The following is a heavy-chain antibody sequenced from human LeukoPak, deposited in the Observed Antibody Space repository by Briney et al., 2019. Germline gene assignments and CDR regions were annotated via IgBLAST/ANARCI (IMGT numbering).Heavy chain of an antibody. CDR1: GGSFSNDGYY. Sequence: PSETLSLTCTVSGGSFSNDGYYWSWIRQPPGKGLEWIGYIDYSGSTYYKPSLKRRLTISIDTSKNQFSLKLSSVTAADTAVYFCARDTLYYRGMDVWGQGTTVIVSS. D-gene: IGHD3-10*01. CDR2: IDYSGST. V-gene: IGHV4-30-4*01. CDR3: ARDTLYYRGMDV. J-gene: IGHJ6*02.